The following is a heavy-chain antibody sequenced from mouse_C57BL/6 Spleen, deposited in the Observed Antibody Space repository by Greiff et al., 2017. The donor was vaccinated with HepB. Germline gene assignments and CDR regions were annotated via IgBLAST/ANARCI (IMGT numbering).Heavy chain of an antibody. V-gene: IGHV3-6*01. CDR1: GYSITSGYY. D-gene: IGHD1-1*01. CDR3: ARNYGSSYVYYAMDY. CDR2: ISYDGSN. Sequence: DVKLQESGPGLVKPSQSLSLTCSVTGYSITSGYYWNWIRQFPGNKLEWMGYISYDGSNNYNPSLKNRISITRDTSKNQFFLKLNSVTTEDTATYYCARNYGSSYVYYAMDYWGQGTSVTVSS. J-gene: IGHJ4*01.